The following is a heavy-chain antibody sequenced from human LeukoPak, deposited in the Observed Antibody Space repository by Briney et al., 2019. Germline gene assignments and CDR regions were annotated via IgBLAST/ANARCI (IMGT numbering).Heavy chain of an antibody. CDR2: IYYSGST. J-gene: IGHJ4*02. Sequence: SETLSPTCTVSGGSISSYYWSWIRQPPGKGLEWIGYIYYSGSTNYNPSFKSRVTISVDTSKNQFSLKLSSVTAADTAVYYCARLSYTPLYKFDYWGQGTLVTVSS. V-gene: IGHV4-59*01. D-gene: IGHD3-16*02. CDR3: ARLSYTPLYKFDY. CDR1: GGSISSYY.